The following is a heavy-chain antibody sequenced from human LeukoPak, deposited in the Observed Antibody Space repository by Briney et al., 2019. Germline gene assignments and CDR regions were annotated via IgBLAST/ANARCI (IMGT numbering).Heavy chain of an antibody. CDR3: ARAGAAAGMGDDAFDI. CDR1: GGSISSTTYY. J-gene: IGHJ3*02. D-gene: IGHD6-13*01. V-gene: IGHV4-31*03. CDR2: IYYSGST. Sequence: KPSETLSLTCTVSGGSISSTTYYWSWIRQHPGKGLEWIGYIYYSGSTYYNPSLKSRVTISVDTSKNQFSLKLSSVTAADTAVYYCARAGAAAGMGDDAFDIRGQGTMVTVSS.